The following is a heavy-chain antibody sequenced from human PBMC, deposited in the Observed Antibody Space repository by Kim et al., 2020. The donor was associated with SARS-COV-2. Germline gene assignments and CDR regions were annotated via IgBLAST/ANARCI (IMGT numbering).Heavy chain of an antibody. V-gene: IGHV3-30*18. CDR2: ISYDGSNK. CDR1: GFTFRSYG. D-gene: IGHD6-19*01. Sequence: GGSLRLSCAASGFTFRSYGMHWVRQAPGKGLEWVAVISYDGSNKYYADSVKGRFTISRDNSKNTLYLQMNSLRAEDTAVYYCAKDLGGLVGLHYYYYGMDVWDQGPTVTCSS. J-gene: IGHJ6*02. CDR3: AKDLGGLVGLHYYYYGMDV.